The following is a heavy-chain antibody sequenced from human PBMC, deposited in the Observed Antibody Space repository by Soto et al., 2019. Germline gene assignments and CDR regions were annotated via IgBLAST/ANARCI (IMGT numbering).Heavy chain of an antibody. CDR2: IYYSGST. V-gene: IGHV4-30-4*01. CDR3: AREGRGAAVASFDY. D-gene: IGHD6-19*01. Sequence: TSETLSLTCTVSGGSISSGDYYWSWIRQPPGKGPEWIGYIYYSGSTYYNPSLKSRVTISVDTSKNQFSLKLSSVTAADTAVYYCAREGRGAAVASFDYWGQGTRVPVSS. CDR1: GGSISSGDYY. J-gene: IGHJ4*02.